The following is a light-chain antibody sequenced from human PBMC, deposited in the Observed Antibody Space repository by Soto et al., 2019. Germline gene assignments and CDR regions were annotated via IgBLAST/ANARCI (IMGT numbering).Light chain of an antibody. Sequence: EIGWTQSQGTLSLSPGERATLSCRASQSVSSSYLAWYQQKPGQAPRLLIYGASSRATGIPDRFSGSGSGTDFTLTISRLEPEDFAVYYCQQYGSSPWTFGQGTKVEIK. V-gene: IGKV3-20*01. J-gene: IGKJ1*01. CDR1: QSVSSSY. CDR3: QQYGSSPWT. CDR2: GAS.